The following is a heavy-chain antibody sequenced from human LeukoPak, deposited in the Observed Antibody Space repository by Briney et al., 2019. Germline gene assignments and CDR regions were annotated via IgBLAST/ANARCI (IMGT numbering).Heavy chain of an antibody. V-gene: IGHV1-2*02. CDR2: INPNSGGT. J-gene: IGHJ5*02. Sequence: ASVKVSCKASGYTFTGYYMHWVRQAPGQGLEWMGWINPNSGGTNYAQKFQGRVTMTRDTSISTAYMELSRLRSDDTAVYYCARNRYYYGSGSYGVPNWFDPWGQGTLVIVSS. CDR3: ARNRYYYGSGSYGVPNWFDP. CDR1: GYTFTGYY. D-gene: IGHD3-10*01.